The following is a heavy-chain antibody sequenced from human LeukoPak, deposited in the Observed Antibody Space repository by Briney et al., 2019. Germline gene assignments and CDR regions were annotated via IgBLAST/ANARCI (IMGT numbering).Heavy chain of an antibody. V-gene: IGHV1-18*04. CDR3: ARGVGDDYGIYYYYYMDV. CDR1: GYTFTSYG. Sequence: ASVKVSCKASGYTFTSYGISWVRQAPGQGLEWMVWISAYNGNTNYAQKLQGRGTMTTDTSTSTAYMELRSLRSDDTAVYYCARGVGDDYGIYYYYYMDVWGKGTTVTVSS. CDR2: ISAYNGNT. D-gene: IGHD4-17*01. J-gene: IGHJ6*03.